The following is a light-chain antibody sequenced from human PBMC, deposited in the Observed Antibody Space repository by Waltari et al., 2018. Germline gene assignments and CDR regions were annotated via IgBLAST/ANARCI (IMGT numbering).Light chain of an antibody. CDR1: QSVSSSY. J-gene: IGKJ1*01. Sequence: EIVLTQSPGTLSLSPGERATLSCRASQSVSSSYLAWYQQKPGQAPRLLIYGASSRATGIPDRFSCSGFGTDFTLTISRLEPEDFAVYFCQQYGSSPTWTFGQGTKVEIK. V-gene: IGKV3-20*01. CDR3: QQYGSSPTWT. CDR2: GAS.